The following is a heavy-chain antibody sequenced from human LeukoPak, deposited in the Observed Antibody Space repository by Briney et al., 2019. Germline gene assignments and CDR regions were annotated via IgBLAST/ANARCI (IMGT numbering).Heavy chain of an antibody. CDR1: GGSISSSSYY. V-gene: IGHV4-39*01. Sequence: SETLSLTCTVSGGSISSSSYYWGWIRQPPGKGLEWIGSIYYSGSTYYNPSLKSRVTISVDTSKNQFSLKLSSVAAADTAVYYCARHRGCSGGSCYNWFDPWGQGTLVTVSS. J-gene: IGHJ5*02. D-gene: IGHD2-15*01. CDR3: ARHRGCSGGSCYNWFDP. CDR2: IYYSGST.